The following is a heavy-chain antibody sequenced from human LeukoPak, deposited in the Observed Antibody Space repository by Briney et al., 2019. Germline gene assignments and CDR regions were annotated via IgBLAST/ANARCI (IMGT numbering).Heavy chain of an antibody. V-gene: IGHV4-61*02. CDR3: ARVLHPEYGSGSYYNSSLWFDP. Sequence: SETLSLTCTVSGGSISSGSYYWSWIRQPAGKGLEWIGRIYTSGSTNYNPSLKSRVTISVDTSKNQFSLKLSSVTAADTAVYYCARVLHPEYGSGSYYNSSLWFDPWGQGTLVTVSS. D-gene: IGHD3-10*01. CDR1: GGSISSGSYY. CDR2: IYTSGST. J-gene: IGHJ5*02.